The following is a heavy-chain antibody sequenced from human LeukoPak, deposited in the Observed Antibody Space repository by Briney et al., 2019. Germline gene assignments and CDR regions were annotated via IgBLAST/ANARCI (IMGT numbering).Heavy chain of an antibody. CDR1: GFTFSSYA. CDR2: ISGSGGST. D-gene: IGHD4-17*01. CDR3: AKDGSGDYVGGNY. J-gene: IGHJ4*02. V-gene: IGHV3-23*01. Sequence: GGSLRLSCAASGFTFSSYAMSWVRQAPGKGLEWVSAISGSGGSTYYADSVKGRFTISRDNSKNTLYLQMNSLRAGDTAVYYCAKDGSGDYVGGNYWGQGTLVTVSS.